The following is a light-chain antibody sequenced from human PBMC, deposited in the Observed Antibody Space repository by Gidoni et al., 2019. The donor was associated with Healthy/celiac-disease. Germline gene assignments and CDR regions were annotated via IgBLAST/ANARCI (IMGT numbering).Light chain of an antibody. CDR2: AAS. V-gene: IGKV1-39*01. J-gene: IGKJ3*01. Sequence: PSSLSASVGDRVTITCRASQSISSYLNWYQQKPGKAPKLLIYAASSLQSGVPSRFSGSGSGTDFTLTISSLQPEDFATYYCQQSYSTPFTFGPGTKVDIK. CDR3: QQSYSTPFT. CDR1: QSISSY.